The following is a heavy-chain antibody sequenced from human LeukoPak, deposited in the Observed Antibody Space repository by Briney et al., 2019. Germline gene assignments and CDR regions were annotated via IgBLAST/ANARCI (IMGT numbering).Heavy chain of an antibody. Sequence: PSETLSLTCTVSGGSISSGDYYWSWIRQPPGKGLEWLGYIYYSGSTYYNPSLKSRVTISVDTSKNQFSLKLSSVTAADTAVYYCARDKEMATIGRAFDIWGQGTMVTVSS. CDR2: IYYSGST. V-gene: IGHV4-30-4*08. D-gene: IGHD5-24*01. CDR1: GGSISSGDYY. J-gene: IGHJ3*02. CDR3: ARDKEMATIGRAFDI.